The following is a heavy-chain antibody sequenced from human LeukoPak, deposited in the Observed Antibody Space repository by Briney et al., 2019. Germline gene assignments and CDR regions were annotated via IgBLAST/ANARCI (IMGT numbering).Heavy chain of an antibody. V-gene: IGHV3-23*01. Sequence: PGMSLRLSCAASGFTFQNFDMSWVRQAPGKGLEWVSAISGSGGSTYYADSVKGRFTISRDNSKNTLYLQMNSLRAEDTAVYYCAKELYYYDSSGPIPDAAFDIWGQGTMVTVSS. D-gene: IGHD3-22*01. J-gene: IGHJ3*02. CDR2: ISGSGGST. CDR1: GFTFQNFD. CDR3: AKELYYYDSSGPIPDAAFDI.